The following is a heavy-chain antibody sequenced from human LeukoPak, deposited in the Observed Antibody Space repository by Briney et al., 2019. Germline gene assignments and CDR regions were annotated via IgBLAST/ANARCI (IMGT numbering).Heavy chain of an antibody. Sequence: GASVKVSCKASGYTFTSHFMHWVRQAPGQGLEWMGIMNPSGGYTRYAQKFQDRVTMTRDTSTSTVHMELTSLRSEDTAVYYCARDLGNVGIEVSGTLDSWGQGTLVTVSS. CDR1: GYTFTSHF. CDR2: MNPSGGYT. CDR3: ARDLGNVGIEVSGTLDS. V-gene: IGHV1-46*01. J-gene: IGHJ4*02. D-gene: IGHD6-19*01.